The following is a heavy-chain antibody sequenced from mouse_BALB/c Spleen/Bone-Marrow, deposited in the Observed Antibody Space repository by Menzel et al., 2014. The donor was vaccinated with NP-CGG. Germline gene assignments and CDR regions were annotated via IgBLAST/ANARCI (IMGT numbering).Heavy chain of an antibody. CDR1: GYTFTSYW. CDR2: INPSTGYT. D-gene: IGHD2-4*01. CDR3: VRDDYDAFAY. Sequence: VQLQQSGAELAKPGASVKMSCKASGYTFTSYWMHWVRQRPGQGLEWIGYINPSTGYTEYNQRFKDKATLAAVKSSTTAYMQLSSLTSEDSAVYYCVRDDYDAFAYWGQGTLVTVSA. J-gene: IGHJ3*01. V-gene: IGHV1-7*01.